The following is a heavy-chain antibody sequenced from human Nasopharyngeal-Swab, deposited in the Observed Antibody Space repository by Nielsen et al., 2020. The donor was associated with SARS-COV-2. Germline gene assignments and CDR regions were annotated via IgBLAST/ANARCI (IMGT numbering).Heavy chain of an antibody. Sequence: GGSLRLSCPSSAFTFRNYGMHWVRQAPGKGLQYVSGISRDGGRTYHADSVQGRFTISRDDSKNMLDLQMSGLRVEDSAVYYCVKDLGSGGWSFTEPFDIWGQGTMVTVSS. CDR3: VKDLGSGGWSFTEPFDI. CDR2: ISRDGGRT. J-gene: IGHJ3*02. V-gene: IGHV3-64D*06. D-gene: IGHD6-19*01. CDR1: AFTFRNYG.